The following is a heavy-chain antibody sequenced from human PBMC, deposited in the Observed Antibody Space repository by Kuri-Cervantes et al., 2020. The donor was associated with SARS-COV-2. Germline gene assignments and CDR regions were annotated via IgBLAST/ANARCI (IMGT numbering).Heavy chain of an antibody. D-gene: IGHD3-22*01. V-gene: IGHV1-69*13. Sequence: SVKVSCKASGGTFSSYAISWVRQAPGQGLEWMGGIIPIFGTANYAQKFQGRVTITADESTSTAYMELNSLRAEDTAVYYCARVKSGGYYLSVFDYWGQGTLVTVSS. CDR3: ARVKSGGYYLSVFDY. J-gene: IGHJ4*02. CDR1: GGTFSSYA. CDR2: IIPIFGTA.